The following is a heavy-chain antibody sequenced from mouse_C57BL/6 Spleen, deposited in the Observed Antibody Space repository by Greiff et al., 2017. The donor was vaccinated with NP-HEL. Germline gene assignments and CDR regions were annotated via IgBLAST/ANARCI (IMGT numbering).Heavy chain of an antibody. V-gene: IGHV7-1*01. D-gene: IGHD2-3*01. CDR1: GFTFSDFY. Sequence: EVKVVESGGGLVQSGRSLRLSCATSGFTFSDFYMEWVRQAPGKGLEWIAASRNKANDYTTEYSASVKGRFIVSRDTSQSILYLEMNARRAEDTAIDNCARHPLLLCKRGGPYDGYSLWYFDVWGTGTTVTVSS. CDR2: SRNKANDYTT. CDR3: ARHPLLLCKRGGPYDGYSLWYFDV. J-gene: IGHJ1*03.